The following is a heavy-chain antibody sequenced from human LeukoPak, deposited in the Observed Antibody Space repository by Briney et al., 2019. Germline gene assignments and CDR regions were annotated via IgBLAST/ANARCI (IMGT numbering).Heavy chain of an antibody. CDR2: IYYSGST. V-gene: IGHV4-39*07. CDR3: ARDRPDCSGGSCYFYYYYYYMDV. Sequence: SETLSLTCTVSGGSISSSSYYWGGIRQPPGKGLEGIGSIYYSGSTYYNPSLKSRVTISVDTSKNQFSLKLSSVTAADTAVYYCARDRPDCSGGSCYFYYYYYYMDVWGKGTTVTVSS. J-gene: IGHJ6*03. D-gene: IGHD2-15*01. CDR1: GGSISSSSYY.